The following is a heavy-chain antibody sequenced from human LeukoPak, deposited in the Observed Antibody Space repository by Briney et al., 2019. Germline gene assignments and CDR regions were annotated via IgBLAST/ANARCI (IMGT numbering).Heavy chain of an antibody. CDR3: ARDKGYAGSYNWFDP. J-gene: IGHJ5*02. Sequence: GGSLRLSCAASGFTVSSNYMSWVRQAPGKGLEWDSVIYSGGSTYYADSVKGRFTISRDNSKNTLYLQMNSLRAEDTAVYYCARDKGYAGSYNWFDPWGQGTLVTVSS. CDR2: IYSGGST. V-gene: IGHV3-66*01. CDR1: GFTVSSNY. D-gene: IGHD2-2*01.